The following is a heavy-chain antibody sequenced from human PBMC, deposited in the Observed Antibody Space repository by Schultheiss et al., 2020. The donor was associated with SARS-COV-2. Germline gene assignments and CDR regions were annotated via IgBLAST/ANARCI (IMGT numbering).Heavy chain of an antibody. CDR3: ARDRAYSSGRHVDY. D-gene: IGHD6-19*01. V-gene: IGHV3-23*01. CDR1: GFTFSGYA. Sequence: GGSLRLSCAASGFTFSGYAMSGVRKAPGKGLEWVSVFSGSGGSTYYADSVKGRFTISRDNSKNTLYLQMNSLRAEDTAVYYCARDRAYSSGRHVDYWGQGTLVTVSS. J-gene: IGHJ4*02. CDR2: FSGSGGST.